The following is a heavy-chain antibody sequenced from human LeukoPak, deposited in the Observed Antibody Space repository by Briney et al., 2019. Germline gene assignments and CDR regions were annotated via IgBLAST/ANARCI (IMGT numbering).Heavy chain of an antibody. D-gene: IGHD6-13*01. Sequence: GGSLRLSCAASGFTFDDYAMHWVRQAPGKGLEWVSGISWKSGSIGYADSVKGRFTISRDNAKNSLCLQMNSLRGDDTAVYYCVKDCPGDSSPEGVCHYYMDVWGKGTTVTVSS. J-gene: IGHJ6*03. CDR1: GFTFDDYA. CDR2: ISWKSGSI. V-gene: IGHV3-9*01. CDR3: VKDCPGDSSPEGVCHYYMDV.